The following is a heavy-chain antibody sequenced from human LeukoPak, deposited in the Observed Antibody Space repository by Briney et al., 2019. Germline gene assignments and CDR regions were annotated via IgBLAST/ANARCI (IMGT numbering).Heavy chain of an antibody. CDR3: ARDLYCTGGICYGAFDY. Sequence: GGSLRLSCAASGFTFSFYWMSGVRQAPGKGLEWVANIKQDGSEKYYLDSVKGRFTISRDNAKNSLYLQMNSLRAEDTAVYYCARDLYCTGGICYGAFDYWGQGTLVTVSS. CDR2: IKQDGSEK. J-gene: IGHJ4*02. CDR1: GFTFSFYW. V-gene: IGHV3-7*05. D-gene: IGHD2-15*01.